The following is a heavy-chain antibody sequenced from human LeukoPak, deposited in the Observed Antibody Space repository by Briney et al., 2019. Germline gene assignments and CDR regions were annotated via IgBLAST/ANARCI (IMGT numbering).Heavy chain of an antibody. J-gene: IGHJ3*02. V-gene: IGHV4-4*07. Sequence: PSETLSLTCSASGGSITSYYWSWLRKPAGRGLEWIGRIYTSGSTNYSPSLKSRITMSVDTSNNQFSLNLSSVTAADTAVYYCARDSTARAYDIWGQGTMVTVSS. D-gene: IGHD2-2*01. CDR2: IYTSGST. CDR3: ARDSTARAYDI. CDR1: GGSITSYY.